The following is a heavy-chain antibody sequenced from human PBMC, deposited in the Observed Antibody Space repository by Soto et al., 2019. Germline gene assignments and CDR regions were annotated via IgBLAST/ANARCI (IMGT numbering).Heavy chain of an antibody. CDR2: IRSKAYGGTT. CDR1: GFTFGDYA. CDR3: TRDYGDCPPCDYGMDV. V-gene: IGHV3-49*05. J-gene: IGHJ6*02. Sequence: KAGGSLRLSCTASGFTFGDYAMSWFRQAPGKGLEWVGFIRSKAYGGTTEYAASVKGRFTISRDDSKSIAYLQMNSLKTEDTAVYYCTRDYGDCPPCDYGMDVWGQGTTVTVSS. D-gene: IGHD4-17*01.